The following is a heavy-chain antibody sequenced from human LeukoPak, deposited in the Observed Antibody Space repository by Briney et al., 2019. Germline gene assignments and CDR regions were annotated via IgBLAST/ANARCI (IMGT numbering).Heavy chain of an antibody. Sequence: PGGSLRLSCSASGFTFSSYAMHWVRQAPGKGLEYVSAISSNGGSTYYADSVKGRFTISRDNSKNTLYLQMSSQRAEDTAVYYCVKTEDIVVVPAAMPFDYWGQGTLVTVSS. CDR1: GFTFSSYA. J-gene: IGHJ4*02. CDR2: ISSNGGST. V-gene: IGHV3-64D*06. D-gene: IGHD2-2*01. CDR3: VKTEDIVVVPAAMPFDY.